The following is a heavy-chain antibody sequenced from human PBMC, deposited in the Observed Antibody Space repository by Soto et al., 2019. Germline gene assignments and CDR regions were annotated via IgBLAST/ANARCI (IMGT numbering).Heavy chain of an antibody. CDR1: GGTFSSYA. CDR2: IIPIFGTA. D-gene: IGHD2-15*01. CDR3: ARGGIRGGSFRYYFDY. Sequence: QVQLVQSGAEVKKPGSSVKVSCKASGGTFSSYAISWVRQAPGQGLEWMGGIIPIFGTANYAQKFQGRVTITADESTSTADMELSSLRSEDTAVYYCARGGIRGGSFRYYFDYWGQGPLVTVSS. J-gene: IGHJ4*02. V-gene: IGHV1-69*01.